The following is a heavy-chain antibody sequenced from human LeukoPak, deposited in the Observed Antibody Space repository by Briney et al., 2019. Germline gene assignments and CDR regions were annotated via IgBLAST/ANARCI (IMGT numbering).Heavy chain of an antibody. CDR1: GSTFSSYA. CDR2: IIPILGIA. V-gene: IGHV1-69*04. Sequence: GASVKVSCKASGSTFSSYAISWVRQAPGQGLEWMGRIIPILGIANYAQKFQGRVTITADKSTSTAYMELSSLRSEDTAVYYCASELTSRFGELLPGYWGQGTLVTVSS. D-gene: IGHD3-10*02. CDR3: ASELTSRFGELLPGY. J-gene: IGHJ4*02.